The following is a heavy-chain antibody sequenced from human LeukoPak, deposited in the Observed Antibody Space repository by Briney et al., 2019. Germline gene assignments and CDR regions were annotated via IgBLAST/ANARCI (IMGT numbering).Heavy chain of an antibody. CDR1: GFTVSSYA. D-gene: IGHD6-19*01. J-gene: IGHJ4*02. V-gene: IGHV3-23*01. CDR3: AKRTTESSGWYSFDH. Sequence: PGESLRLSCAASGFTVSSYAMSWVRQAPGKGLEWVSVIGGSGATTSHADSVKGRFTISRDNSKNTVYLQMNSLRAEDTAVYYCAKRTTESSGWYSFDHWGQGTLVTVSS. CDR2: IGGSGATT.